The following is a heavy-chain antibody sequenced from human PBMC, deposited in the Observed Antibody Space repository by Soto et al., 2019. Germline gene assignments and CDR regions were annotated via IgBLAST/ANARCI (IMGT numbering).Heavy chain of an antibody. J-gene: IGHJ4*02. Sequence: EVQLLESGEGFVQPGGSLRLSCTASGFIFSDYAMSWVRQAPGQGLEWVSSIGASDSRTYYADSVKGRFTFSRDNSKNTLSLQMSSLRAEDTAVYYCAKDKCDNGVCYFDFWGQGTLVTVSS. CDR2: IGASDSRT. CDR3: AKDKCDNGVCYFDF. V-gene: IGHV3-23*01. CDR1: GFIFSDYA. D-gene: IGHD2-8*01.